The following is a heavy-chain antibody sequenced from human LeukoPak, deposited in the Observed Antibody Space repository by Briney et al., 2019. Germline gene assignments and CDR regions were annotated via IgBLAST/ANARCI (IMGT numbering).Heavy chain of an antibody. CDR2: IYASGSA. D-gene: IGHD6-19*01. J-gene: IGHJ4*02. CDR3: AREAPGGSGWTYFDY. CDR1: RGSVSGHY. V-gene: IGHV4-59*02. Sequence: ETLSLTCTVSRGSVSGHYWDWIRQPPGKGLEWIGYIYASGSANYHPSLQSRVTISLDTSKNHVSLRLTSVTAEDTAVYYCAREAPGGSGWTYFDYWGRGSLVTVSS.